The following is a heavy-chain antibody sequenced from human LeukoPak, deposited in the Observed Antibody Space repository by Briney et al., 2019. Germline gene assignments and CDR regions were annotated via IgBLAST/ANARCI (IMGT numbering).Heavy chain of an antibody. Sequence: SETLSLTCAVYGGSFSGYYWSWIRQPPGKALEWGGQINHSGSTNYNPSLKSRVTISLDTSKNQFSPKLSSVTAWDTGMYYCTRVVEYYVFWRGEHSFDTSGQGTLVSVSS. CDR1: GGSFSGYY. D-gene: IGHD3-3*01. J-gene: IGHJ4*02. CDR3: TRVVEYYVFWRGEHSFDT. CDR2: INHSGST. V-gene: IGHV4-34*01.